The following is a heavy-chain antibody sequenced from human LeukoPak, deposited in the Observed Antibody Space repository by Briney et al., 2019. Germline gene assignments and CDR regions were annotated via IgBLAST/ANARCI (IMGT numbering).Heavy chain of an antibody. V-gene: IGHV1-18*01. CDR2: ISAYNGNT. J-gene: IGHJ4*02. CDR1: GYTFTSYA. Sequence: ASVKVSCKASGYTFTSYAMHWVRQAPGQRLEWMGWISAYNGNTNYAQKLQGRVTMTTDTSTSTAYMELRSLRSDDTAVYYCARDGSGDTAMDPTYYYFDYWGQGTLVTVSS. CDR3: ARDGSGDTAMDPTYYYFDY. D-gene: IGHD5-18*01.